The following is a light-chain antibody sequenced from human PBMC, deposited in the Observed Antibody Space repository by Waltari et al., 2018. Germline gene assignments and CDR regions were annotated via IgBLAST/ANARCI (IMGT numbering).Light chain of an antibody. Sequence: QSVLTQPPSASGTPGQRVTISCSGSNSNIGTFPVNWYQQLPGTAPKLLIYSSYKRPSGVPDRFSGSKSGTSASLDISGLQAEDEGDYYCAGWDGSLTGYVFGAGTRVTVL. CDR3: AGWDGSLTGYV. V-gene: IGLV1-44*01. J-gene: IGLJ1*01. CDR2: SSY. CDR1: NSNIGTFP.